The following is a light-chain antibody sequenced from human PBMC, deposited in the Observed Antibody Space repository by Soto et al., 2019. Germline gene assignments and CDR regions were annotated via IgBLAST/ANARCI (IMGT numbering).Light chain of an antibody. Sequence: EILLTQSPGTLSLSPGERATLSCRASQSINNNYLAWYQQKRGQAPRLLNYGASSRATGIPDRFSGSGSGTDFTLTISRLEPEDFAVYYCQQYGGSPRTFGQGTKVEIK. CDR1: QSINNNY. J-gene: IGKJ1*01. CDR3: QQYGGSPRT. V-gene: IGKV3-20*01. CDR2: GAS.